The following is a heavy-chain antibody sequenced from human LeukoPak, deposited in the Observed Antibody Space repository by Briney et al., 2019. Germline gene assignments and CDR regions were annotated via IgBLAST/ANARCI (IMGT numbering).Heavy chain of an antibody. D-gene: IGHD3-10*01. V-gene: IGHV4-34*01. CDR1: GGSFSGYY. J-gene: IGHJ3*02. CDR2: INHSGST. Sequence: PSETLSLTCAVYGGSFSGYYWSWIRQPPGKGLEWIGEINHSGSTNYSPSLKSRVTISVDTSKNQFSLKLSSVTAADTAVYYCARSDGYGLIGIWGQGTMVTVSS. CDR3: ARSDGYGLIGI.